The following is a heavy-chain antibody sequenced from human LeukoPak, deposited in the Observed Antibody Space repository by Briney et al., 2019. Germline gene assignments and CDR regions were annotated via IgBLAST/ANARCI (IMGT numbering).Heavy chain of an antibody. V-gene: IGHV3-11*01. Sequence: GGSLRLSCAASGFTFSDYYMSWIRQAPGKGLEWVSYISSSGSTIYYADSVKGRFTISRDNAKNSLYLQMNSLRAEDTALYYCAKDTYYYDSSGYSAAFDIWGQGTMVTVSS. J-gene: IGHJ3*02. D-gene: IGHD3-22*01. CDR3: AKDTYYYDSSGYSAAFDI. CDR2: ISSSGSTI. CDR1: GFTFSDYY.